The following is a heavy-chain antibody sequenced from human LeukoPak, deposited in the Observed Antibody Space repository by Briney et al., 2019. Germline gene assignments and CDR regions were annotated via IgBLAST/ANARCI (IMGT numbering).Heavy chain of an antibody. D-gene: IGHD1-1*01. V-gene: IGHV1-2*02. J-gene: IGHJ4*02. Sequence: ASVKVSCKASGYTFTGYYMHWVRQAPGQGLEWMGWINPNTGGTNFAQRFQGRVTMTRDTSINTAYMELSSLRSDDTAMYYCAREGAPQLSSYFDHWGQGTLVTVS. CDR1: GYTFTGYY. CDR2: INPNTGGT. CDR3: AREGAPQLSSYFDH.